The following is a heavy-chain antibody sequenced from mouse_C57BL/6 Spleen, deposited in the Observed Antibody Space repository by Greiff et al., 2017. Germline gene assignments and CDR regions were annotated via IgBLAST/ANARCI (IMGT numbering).Heavy chain of an antibody. J-gene: IGHJ2*01. CDR3: ERREEGELRYYFDY. D-gene: IGHD1-1*01. CDR1: GYTFTDYC. CDR2: FYPGIGSI. Sequence: VQLEQPGAELVIPGASVKLSCKASGYTFTDYCIHWVKQRSGQGLEWIGWFYPGIGSIKYNEKFKDKATLTADKSSSTVYMELSRMTSEDSAVYVCERREEGELRYYFDYWGQGTTLTVSS. V-gene: IGHV1-62-2*01.